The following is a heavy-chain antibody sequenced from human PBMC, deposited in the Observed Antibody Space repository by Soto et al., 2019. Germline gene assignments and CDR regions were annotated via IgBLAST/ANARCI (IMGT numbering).Heavy chain of an antibody. Sequence: QVTLKESGPVLVKPTETLTLTCTVSGFSLSNARMGVSWIRQPPGKALEWLAHIFSTDEKSYSTSLKSRLTISKDTSKSQVVLTMTNMDPVDTATYYCARIPDGYNSLVYFDYWGQGTLVTVSS. CDR2: IFSTDEK. V-gene: IGHV2-26*01. CDR1: GFSLSNARMG. CDR3: ARIPDGYNSLVYFDY. D-gene: IGHD5-12*01. J-gene: IGHJ4*02.